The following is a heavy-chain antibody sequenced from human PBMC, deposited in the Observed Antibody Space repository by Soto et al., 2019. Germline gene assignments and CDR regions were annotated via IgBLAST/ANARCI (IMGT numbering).Heavy chain of an antibody. Sequence: SVKVSCKASGGTFSSYAINWVRQAPGQGLEWMGGIIPIFGTANYAQKFQGRVTITADESTSTAYMELSSLRSEDTAVYYCARVLKITGTTKTYGMDVWGQGTTVTVSS. V-gene: IGHV1-69*13. CDR3: ARVLKITGTTKTYGMDV. CDR1: GGTFSSYA. D-gene: IGHD1-7*01. CDR2: IIPIFGTA. J-gene: IGHJ6*02.